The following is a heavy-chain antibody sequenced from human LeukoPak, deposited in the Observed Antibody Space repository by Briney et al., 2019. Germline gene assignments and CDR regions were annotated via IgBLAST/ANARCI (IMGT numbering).Heavy chain of an antibody. V-gene: IGHV1-18*01. CDR2: ISAYNGNT. Sequence: ASVKVSCKASGYTFTSYGISWVRQAPGQGLEWMGWISAYNGNTNYSQKLQGRVTMTTDTSTSTAYMELRSLRSEDTAVYYCARVWILTGSYNVLLWFGESPGNWFDPWGQGTLVTVSS. J-gene: IGHJ5*02. CDR1: GYTFTSYG. D-gene: IGHD3-10*01. CDR3: ARVWILTGSYNVLLWFGESPGNWFDP.